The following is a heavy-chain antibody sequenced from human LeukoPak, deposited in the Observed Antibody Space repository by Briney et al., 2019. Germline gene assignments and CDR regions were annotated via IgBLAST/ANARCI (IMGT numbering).Heavy chain of an antibody. Sequence: GEPLKISCKGSGYSFTSYWIGWVRQMPGKGLEWMGIIYPGDSDTRYSPSFQGQVTISADKSISTAYLQWSSLKASDTAMYYCARRYYYGSGQKYYFDYWGQGTLVTVSS. J-gene: IGHJ4*02. CDR3: ARRYYYGSGQKYYFDY. D-gene: IGHD3-10*01. CDR2: IYPGDSDT. CDR1: GYSFTSYW. V-gene: IGHV5-51*01.